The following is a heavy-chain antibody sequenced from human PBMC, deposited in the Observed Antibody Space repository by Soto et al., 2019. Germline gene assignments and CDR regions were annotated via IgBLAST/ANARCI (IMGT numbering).Heavy chain of an antibody. J-gene: IGHJ4*02. Sequence: GASVKVSCKVSGYTLTELSMHWVRQAPGKGLEWMGGFDPEDGETIYAQKFQGRVTMAEDTSTDTAYMELSSLRSEDTAVYYCATALIVYSYGPPDYWGQGTLVTGLL. CDR2: FDPEDGET. CDR3: ATALIVYSYGPPDY. V-gene: IGHV1-24*01. CDR1: GYTLTELS. D-gene: IGHD5-18*01.